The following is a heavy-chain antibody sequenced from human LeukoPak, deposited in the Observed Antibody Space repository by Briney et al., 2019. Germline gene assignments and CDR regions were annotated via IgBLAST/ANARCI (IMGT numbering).Heavy chain of an antibody. V-gene: IGHV3-21*01. D-gene: IGHD1-26*01. CDR3: AKAGWELRGGAFDI. Sequence: KSGGSLRLSCAASGFTFSSYSMNWVRQAPGKGLEWVSSISSSSSYIYYADSVKGRFTISRDNAKNTLYLQMNSLRAEDMAVYYCAKAGWELRGGAFDIWGQGTMVTVSS. CDR1: GFTFSSYS. CDR2: ISSSSSYI. J-gene: IGHJ3*02.